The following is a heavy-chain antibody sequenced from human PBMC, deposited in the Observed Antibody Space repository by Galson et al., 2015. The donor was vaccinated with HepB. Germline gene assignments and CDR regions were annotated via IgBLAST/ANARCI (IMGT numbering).Heavy chain of an antibody. J-gene: IGHJ4*02. V-gene: IGHV3-48*04. CDR2: ISSSGSTI. CDR1: GFTFRSHS. D-gene: IGHD3-22*01. CDR3: ARGYYYDSSGYIY. Sequence: SLRLSCAASGFTFRSHSMNWVRQAPGKGLEWVSYISSSGSTIYYADSAKGRFTISRDNAKNSLYLQMNSLRAEDTAVYYCARGYYYDSSGYIYWGQGTLVTVSS.